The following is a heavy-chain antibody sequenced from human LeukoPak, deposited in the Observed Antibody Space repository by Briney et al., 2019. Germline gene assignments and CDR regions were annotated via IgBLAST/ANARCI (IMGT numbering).Heavy chain of an antibody. D-gene: IGHD2-2*01. CDR1: GGSISSYY. CDR2: IYYSGST. CDR3: ARVPAAQYYYYMDV. J-gene: IGHJ6*03. Sequence: SETLSLACTVSGGSISSYYWSWIRQPPGKGLEWIGYIYYSGSTNYNPSLKSRVTISVDTSKNQFSLKLSSVTAADTAVYYCARVPAAQYYYYMDVWGKGTTVTVSS. V-gene: IGHV4-59*12.